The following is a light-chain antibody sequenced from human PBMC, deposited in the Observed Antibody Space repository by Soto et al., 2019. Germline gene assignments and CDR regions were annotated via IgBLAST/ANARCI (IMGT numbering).Light chain of an antibody. V-gene: IGLV2-8*01. J-gene: IGLJ3*02. CDR2: DVN. CDR3: SSWTSSTTQV. CDR1: SSDVGAHNY. Sequence: QSALTQPPSASGSPGQSLTISCTGTSSDVGAHNYVSWYQQNPGKAPKLMLYDVNKRPSGVPDRFSGSKSGNTASLTVSGLQAEDEADYYCSSWTSSTTQVLGGGTKLTVL.